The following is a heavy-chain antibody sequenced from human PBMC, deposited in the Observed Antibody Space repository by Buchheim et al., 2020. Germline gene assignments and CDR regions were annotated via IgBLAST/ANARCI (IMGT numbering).Heavy chain of an antibody. Sequence: QVQLQESGPGLVKPSQTLSLTCTVSGGSISSGDYYWSWIRQPPGKCLEWIGYIYYSGSTSYNPSLKSRVTISVDPSKNQFSLKRSSVTAADTAVYYCARGLFLWSNLQDYYFDYWGQGTL. V-gene: IGHV4-30-4*01. J-gene: IGHJ4*02. CDR1: GGSISSGDYY. D-gene: IGHD3-10*01. CDR2: IYYSGST. CDR3: ARGLFLWSNLQDYYFDY.